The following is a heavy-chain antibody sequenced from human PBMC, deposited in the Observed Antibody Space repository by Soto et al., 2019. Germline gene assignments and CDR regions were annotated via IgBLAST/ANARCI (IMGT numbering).Heavy chain of an antibody. D-gene: IGHD5-18*01. CDR2: IYSGGST. J-gene: IGHJ6*02. V-gene: IGHV3-53*02. CDR1: GFTVSSNY. CDR3: ASTDTAMATGGYYYYGMDV. Sequence: EVQLVETGGGLIQPGGSLRLSCAASGFTVSSNYMSWVRQAPGKGLEWVSVIYSGGSTYYADAVKGRFTISRDNSKNTLYLQMNSLRAEDTAVYYCASTDTAMATGGYYYYGMDVWGQGTTVTVSS.